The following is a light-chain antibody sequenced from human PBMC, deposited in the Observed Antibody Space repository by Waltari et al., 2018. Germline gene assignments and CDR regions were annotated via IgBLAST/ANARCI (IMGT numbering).Light chain of an antibody. CDR3: QQSYAIPT. Sequence: DIQMTQSPSSLSASVGDRVTITCRASQSISSSLNWYQQKPGKAPNLLIYDAFSLQSGVPSRFSGSGSGADFTLTISSLPPEDFATYFCQQSYAIPTFGGGTKVEIK. V-gene: IGKV1-39*01. J-gene: IGKJ4*01. CDR2: DAF. CDR1: QSISSS.